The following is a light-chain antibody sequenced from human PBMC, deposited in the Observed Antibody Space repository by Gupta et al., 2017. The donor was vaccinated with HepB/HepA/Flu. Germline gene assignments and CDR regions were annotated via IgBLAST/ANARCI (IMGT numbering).Light chain of an antibody. Sequence: DIVMTQSPVSLPVTPGEPASISCRSSQSLVHSNGQTYLDWYLQKPGQSPQLLIYLGSTRASGVPDRFSGSGSGTDFTLRISRVEAEDVGVYYCMQSLRALTFGGGTKVEIK. CDR3: MQSLRALT. V-gene: IGKV2-28*01. CDR2: LGS. CDR1: QSLVHSNGQTY. J-gene: IGKJ4*01.